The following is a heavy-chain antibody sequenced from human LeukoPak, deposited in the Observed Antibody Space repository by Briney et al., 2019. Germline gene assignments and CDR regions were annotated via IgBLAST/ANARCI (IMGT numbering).Heavy chain of an antibody. J-gene: IGHJ5*02. D-gene: IGHD5-24*01. CDR3: ARDRRRFDP. CDR1: EFTFSSYW. CDR2: IKQDGSEK. Sequence: PGGSLRLSCAASEFTFSSYWMSWVRQAPGKGLEWVANIKQDGSEKYYVDSVKGRFTISRDNAKNSLYLQMNSLRAEDTAVYYCARDRRRFDPWGQGTLVTVSS. V-gene: IGHV3-7*01.